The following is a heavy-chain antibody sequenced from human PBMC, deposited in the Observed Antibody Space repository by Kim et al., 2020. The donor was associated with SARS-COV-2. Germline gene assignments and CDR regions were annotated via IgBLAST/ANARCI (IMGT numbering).Heavy chain of an antibody. CDR2: IIPIFGTA. D-gene: IGHD4-17*01. Sequence: SVKVSCKASGGTFSSYAISWVRQAPGQGLEWMGGIIPIFGTANYAQKFQGRVTITADESTSTAYMELSSLRSEDTAVYYCARDWVTTPPRGSFDPWGQGALVTVSS. J-gene: IGHJ5*02. V-gene: IGHV1-69*13. CDR1: GGTFSSYA. CDR3: ARDWVTTPPRGSFDP.